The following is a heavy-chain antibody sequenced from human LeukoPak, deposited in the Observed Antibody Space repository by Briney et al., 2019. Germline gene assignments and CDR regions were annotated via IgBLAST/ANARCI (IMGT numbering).Heavy chain of an antibody. CDR2: INPNSGDT. D-gene: IGHD6-13*01. CDR1: GGTFSSYA. CDR3: ARSGRIAAARVPNWFDP. V-gene: IGHV1-2*02. J-gene: IGHJ5*02. Sequence: ASVKVSCKASGGTFSSYAISWVRQAPGQGLEWMGWINPNSGDTKYAQKFQGRVTMTRDTSISTAYMELSRLRSDDTAVYYCARSGRIAAARVPNWFDPWGQGTLVTVSS.